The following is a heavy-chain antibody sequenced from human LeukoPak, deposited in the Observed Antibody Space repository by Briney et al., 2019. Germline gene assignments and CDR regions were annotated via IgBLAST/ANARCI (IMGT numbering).Heavy chain of an antibody. CDR1: VGSFTDFY. Sequence: SETLSLTCAVYVGSFTDFYWSWISQPPGKGLEWIGELNHSGRPSYNSSLKSRVTISLDTSKNQFSLKVTSVTAADTAVYYCASSTDYDFIGGLWAQGTLVTVSS. CDR2: LNHSGRP. V-gene: IGHV4-34*01. D-gene: IGHD3-3*01. J-gene: IGHJ4*02. CDR3: ASSTDYDFIGGL.